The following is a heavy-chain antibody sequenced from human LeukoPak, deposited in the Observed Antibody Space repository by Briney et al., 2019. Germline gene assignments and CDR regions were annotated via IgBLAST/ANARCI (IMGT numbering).Heavy chain of an antibody. CDR3: ARHRIGYCSGGSCYGDDY. Sequence: SETLSLTCTVSGGSISSYYWSWIRQPPGKGLEWIGEINHSGSTNYNPSLKGRVTTSVDTSKNQFSLKLSSVTATDTAVYYCARHRIGYCSGGSCYGDDYWGQGTLVTVSS. CDR2: INHSGST. J-gene: IGHJ4*02. V-gene: IGHV4-34*01. CDR1: GGSISSYY. D-gene: IGHD2-15*01.